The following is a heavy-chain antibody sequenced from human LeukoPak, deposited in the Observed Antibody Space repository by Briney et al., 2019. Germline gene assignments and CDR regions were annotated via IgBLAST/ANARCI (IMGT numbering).Heavy chain of an antibody. J-gene: IGHJ4*02. CDR3: ASFPLYGDYEDY. V-gene: IGHV1-2*06. D-gene: IGHD4-17*01. Sequence: ASVKVSCKASGYTFTGYYMRWVRQAPGQGLEWMGRINPNSGGTNYAQKFQGRVTMTRDTSISTAYMELSRLRSDDTAVYYCASFPLYGDYEDYWGQGTLVTVSS. CDR2: INPNSGGT. CDR1: GYTFTGYY.